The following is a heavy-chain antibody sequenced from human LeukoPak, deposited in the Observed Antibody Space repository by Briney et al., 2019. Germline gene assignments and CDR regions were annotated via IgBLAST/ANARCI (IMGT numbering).Heavy chain of an antibody. CDR1: GFTFSSYS. CDR2: ITRSSIYI. Sequence: GGSLRLSCAASGFTFSSYSMNWVRQAPGKGLEWVSCITRSSIYIYYADSVKGRFTISRDNAKNSLYLQINSLRAEDTAVYYCAELGITMIGGVWGKGTTVTISS. V-gene: IGHV3-21*01. J-gene: IGHJ6*04. CDR3: AELGITMIGGV. D-gene: IGHD3-10*02.